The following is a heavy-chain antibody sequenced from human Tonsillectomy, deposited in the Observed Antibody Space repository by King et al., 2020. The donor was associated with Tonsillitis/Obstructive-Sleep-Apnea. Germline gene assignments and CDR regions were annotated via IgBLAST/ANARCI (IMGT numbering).Heavy chain of an antibody. CDR2: IYYSWST. D-gene: IGHD5-18*01. Sequence: QLQESGPGLVKPSETLSLTCTVSGGSISSSSYYLGWIRQPPGKGLEWIGSIYYSWSTYYNPPLKSRVSISVDTSKNQFSLKLSSVTAADTAVYYCARRDTEYFDYWGQGTLVTVSS. CDR3: ARRDTEYFDY. CDR1: GGSISSSSYY. V-gene: IGHV4-39*01. J-gene: IGHJ4*02.